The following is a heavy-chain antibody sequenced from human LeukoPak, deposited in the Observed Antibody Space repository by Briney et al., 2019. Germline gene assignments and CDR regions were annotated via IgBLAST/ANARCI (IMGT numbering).Heavy chain of an antibody. D-gene: IGHD2-2*01. CDR3: STGVPVADFDY. J-gene: IGHJ4*02. CDR1: GFTFNNAW. V-gene: IGHV3-15*01. Sequence: GGSLRLSCAASGFTFNNAWMSWVRQAPRKGLEWVGRITSQTDGGTTDYAAPVKGRFSISRDDSKNTLYLQMNSLKTEDTAVYYCSTGVPVADFDYWGQGTLVIVSS. CDR2: ITSQTDGGTT.